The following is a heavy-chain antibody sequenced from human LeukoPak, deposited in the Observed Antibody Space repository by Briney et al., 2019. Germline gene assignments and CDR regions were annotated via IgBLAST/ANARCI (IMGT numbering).Heavy chain of an antibody. V-gene: IGHV3-23*01. CDR1: GFTFSTYA. Sequence: GGSLRLSCAASGFTFSTYAMNWVRQAPRKRLEWVSSITGSGRDTYYAGSVRGRITISRDNSRNTLYLQMNSLRAEDTALYYCAKGTLGSCSGATCYDFDNWGQGTLATVSS. J-gene: IGHJ4*02. D-gene: IGHD2-2*01. CDR2: ITGSGRDT. CDR3: AKGTLGSCSGATCYDFDN.